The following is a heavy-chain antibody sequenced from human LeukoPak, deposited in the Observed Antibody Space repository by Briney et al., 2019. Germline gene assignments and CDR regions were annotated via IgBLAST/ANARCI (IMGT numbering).Heavy chain of an antibody. J-gene: IGHJ4*02. V-gene: IGHV3-23*01. CDR3: AKDRRGGSYYAATLDI. CDR2: ISDSGDIT. CDR1: GFTFSGYA. D-gene: IGHD1-26*01. Sequence: GSLRLSCAASGFTFSGYAMSWVRQAPGKGLEWVSGISDSGDITYYADSVKGGFTISRDNSKNPLYVQMNSLRVEDTAVYFCAKDRRGGSYYAATLDIWGQGTLVTVSS.